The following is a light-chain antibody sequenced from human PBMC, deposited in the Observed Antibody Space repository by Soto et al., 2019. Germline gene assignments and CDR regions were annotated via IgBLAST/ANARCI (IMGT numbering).Light chain of an antibody. Sequence: QSVLTQPASVSGSPGQSITISCTGTSSDVGGYNYVSWYQQHPGKAPQLIIYDVTNRPSGVSNRFSGSKSGNTASLTVSGLQADDEADYYCSSYTSSSTYVVFGGGTKLTVL. V-gene: IGLV2-14*03. CDR1: SSDVGGYNY. CDR3: SSYTSSSTYVV. J-gene: IGLJ2*01. CDR2: DVT.